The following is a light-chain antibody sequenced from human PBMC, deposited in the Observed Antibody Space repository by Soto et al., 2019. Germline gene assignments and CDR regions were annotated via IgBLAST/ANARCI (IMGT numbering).Light chain of an antibody. J-gene: IGKJ5*01. CDR2: AAS. V-gene: IGKV1-8*01. Sequence: AIRMTQSPSSLSASTGDRVTITCRASQSISSYLAWYQQKPGKAPKLLIYAASSLQSGVPSRFSGSGSGTDFTLTISSLQSEDFAVYYCHQYNNWRTFGQGTRLEIK. CDR1: QSISSY. CDR3: HQYNNWRT.